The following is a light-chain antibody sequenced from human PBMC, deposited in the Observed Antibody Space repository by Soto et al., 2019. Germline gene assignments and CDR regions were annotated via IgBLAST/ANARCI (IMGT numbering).Light chain of an antibody. V-gene: IGKV1-5*01. J-gene: IGKJ1*01. CDR2: DAS. CDR1: QSISTW. Sequence: DIQMTQSPSTLSAFVGDRVTITCRASQSISTWLAWYQQKPGKAPNVLIYDASKLGSGVPSKFSGSGSGTEFTLTISSLQPDDFATYYCQHYNSYSEAFXQGTKADIK. CDR3: QHYNSYSEA.